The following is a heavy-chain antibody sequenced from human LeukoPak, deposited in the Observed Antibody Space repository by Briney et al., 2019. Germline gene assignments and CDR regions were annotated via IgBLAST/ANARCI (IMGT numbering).Heavy chain of an antibody. CDR2: INHSGST. CDR1: GGSFSGYY. V-gene: IGHV4-34*01. D-gene: IGHD6-19*01. Sequence: SETLSPTCAVYGGSFSGYYWSWIRQPPGKGLEWIGEINHSGSTNYNPSLKSRVTISVDTSKNQFSLKLSSVTAADTAVYYCARLRAVAGTRGMDVWGKGTTVTVSS. CDR3: ARLRAVAGTRGMDV. J-gene: IGHJ6*04.